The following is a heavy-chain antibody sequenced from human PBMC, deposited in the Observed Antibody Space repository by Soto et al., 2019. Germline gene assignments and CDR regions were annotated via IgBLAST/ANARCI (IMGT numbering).Heavy chain of an antibody. CDR2: ISYDGSNK. Sequence: GGSLRLSCAASGFTFSSYAMHWVRQAPGKGLEWVAVISYDGSNKYYADSVKGRFTISRDNSKNTLYLQMNSLRAEDTAVYYCARRKRYDFWSPFDPWGQGTLVTVSS. CDR3: ARRKRYDFWSPFDP. D-gene: IGHD3-3*01. V-gene: IGHV3-30-3*01. CDR1: GFTFSSYA. J-gene: IGHJ5*02.